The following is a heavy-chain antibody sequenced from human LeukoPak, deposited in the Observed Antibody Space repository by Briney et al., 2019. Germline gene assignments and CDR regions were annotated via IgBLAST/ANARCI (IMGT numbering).Heavy chain of an antibody. J-gene: IGHJ3*02. V-gene: IGHV3-48*02. Sequence: GGSLRLSCVASGITFSSYSMNWVRQAPGKGLEWVSYISSSSSTLYYAHSVKGRFTISRVNAQNSLYLQMNSLRDEDTAVYYCARETPDAFDIWGQGTMVTVS. CDR3: ARETPDAFDI. D-gene: IGHD1-14*01. CDR2: ISSSSSTL. CDR1: GITFSSYS.